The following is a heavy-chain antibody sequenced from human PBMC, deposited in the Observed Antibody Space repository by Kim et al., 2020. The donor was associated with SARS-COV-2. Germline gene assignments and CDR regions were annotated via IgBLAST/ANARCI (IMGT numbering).Heavy chain of an antibody. J-gene: IGHJ4*01. V-gene: IGHV3-30-3*01. CDR1: GFTFSSYA. CDR3: ARGPLPSSWYQLLSLDY. Sequence: GGSLRLSCAASGFTFSSYAMHWVRQAPGKGLEWVAVISYDGSNKYYADSVKGRFTISRDNSKNTLYLQMNSLRAEDTAVYYCARGPLPSSWYQLLSLDY. D-gene: IGHD2-2*01. CDR2: ISYDGSNK.